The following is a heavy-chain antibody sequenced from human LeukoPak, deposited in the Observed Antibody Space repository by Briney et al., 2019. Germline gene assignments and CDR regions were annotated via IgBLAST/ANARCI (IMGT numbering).Heavy chain of an antibody. CDR3: ARGTTVTTWTFFDY. CDR2: INPSGGGT. J-gene: IGHJ4*02. CDR1: GYTFTSYY. Sequence: ASVKVSCKASGYTFTSYYIHWVRQAPGQGLEWMGIINPSGGGTTYAQKFQGRVTMTRDTSTTTVYMELSSLRSEDTAVYYCARGTTVTTWTFFDYWGQGTLVTVSS. D-gene: IGHD4-11*01. V-gene: IGHV1-46*01.